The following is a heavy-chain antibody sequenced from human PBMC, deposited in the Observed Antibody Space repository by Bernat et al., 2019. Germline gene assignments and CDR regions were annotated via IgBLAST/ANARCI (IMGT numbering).Heavy chain of an antibody. Sequence: VQLVESGGGLVQPGGSLRLSCAASGFTFSSYAMHWVRPAPGKGLEWVAVISYDGSNKYYADSVKGRFTISGDNSKNTLYLQMNSLRAEDTAVYYCAREAGGGSCGYWGQGTPVTVSS. CDR3: AREAGGGSCGY. CDR2: ISYDGSNK. CDR1: GFTFSSYA. V-gene: IGHV3-30-3*01. D-gene: IGHD2-15*01. J-gene: IGHJ4*02.